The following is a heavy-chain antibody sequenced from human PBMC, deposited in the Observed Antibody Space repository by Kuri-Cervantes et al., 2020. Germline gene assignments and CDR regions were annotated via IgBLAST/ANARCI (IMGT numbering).Heavy chain of an antibody. V-gene: IGHV3-30*02. CDR2: IRYDGSNK. D-gene: IGHD3-22*01. J-gene: IGHJ3*02. Sequence: GGSLRLSCAASGFTFSDYYMSWIRQAPGKGLEWVAFIRYDGSNKYYADSVKGRFTISRDNSKNTLYLQMNSLRAEDTAVYYCATGYYDSSAFGIWGQGTMVTVSS. CDR1: GFTFSDYY. CDR3: ATGYYDSSAFGI.